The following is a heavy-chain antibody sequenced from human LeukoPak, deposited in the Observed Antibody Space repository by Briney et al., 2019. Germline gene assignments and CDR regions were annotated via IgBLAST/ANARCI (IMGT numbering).Heavy chain of an antibody. Sequence: PSETLSLTCTVSGYSIRSGYYWGWIRQPPEKGLEWIGSIYQSGSTYYNPSLESRVTISVDTPKNQFSLKLSSVTAADTAVYFCARAPGPNWFDPWGQGTLVTVSS. CDR1: GYSIRSGYY. V-gene: IGHV4-38-2*02. J-gene: IGHJ5*02. CDR2: IYQSGST. CDR3: ARAPGPNWFDP.